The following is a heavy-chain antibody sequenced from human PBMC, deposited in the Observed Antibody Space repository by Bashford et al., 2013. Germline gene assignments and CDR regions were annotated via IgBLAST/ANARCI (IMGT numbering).Heavy chain of an antibody. Sequence: SETLSLTCTVSGGSISSYYWSWIRQPPGKGLEWIGYIYYSGSTNYNPSLKSRVTISVDTSKNQFSLKLSSVTAADTAVYYCASLSGWYADYYYGMDVWGQGTTVTVSS. CDR2: IYYSGST. D-gene: IGHD6-19*01. CDR3: ASLSGWYADYYYGMDV. J-gene: IGHJ6*02. CDR1: GGSISSYY. V-gene: IGHV4-59*01.